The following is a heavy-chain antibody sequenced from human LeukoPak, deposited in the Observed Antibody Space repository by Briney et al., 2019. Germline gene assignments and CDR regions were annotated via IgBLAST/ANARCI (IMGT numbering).Heavy chain of an antibody. CDR2: IIPIFCTA. D-gene: IGHD5-18*01. J-gene: IGHJ4*02. CDR3: ARGGDTAMVTQEPDY. V-gene: IGHV1-69*13. CDR1: GGTFSSYA. Sequence: ASVKVSCKASGGTFSSYAISWVRQAPGQGLEWMGGIIPIFCTANYAQKFQGRVTITAGESTSTAYMELSSLRSEDTAVYYCARGGDTAMVTQEPDYWGQGTLVTVSS.